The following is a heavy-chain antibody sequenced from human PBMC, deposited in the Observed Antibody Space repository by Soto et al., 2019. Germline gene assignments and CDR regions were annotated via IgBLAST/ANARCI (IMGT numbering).Heavy chain of an antibody. D-gene: IGHD2-2*02. V-gene: IGHV3-23*01. J-gene: IGHJ3*01. Sequence: GGSLRLSCVAYGYPFGDYAMRWVRQAPGKGLEWVSAIGPTEAHAPAYAASVKGRFTISRGNSRNILYLQMTNLRAEDTGVYYCAKDAIPYNGRDDAFDLWGQGTMVTVSS. CDR2: IGPTEAHAP. CDR1: GYPFGDYA. CDR3: AKDAIPYNGRDDAFDL.